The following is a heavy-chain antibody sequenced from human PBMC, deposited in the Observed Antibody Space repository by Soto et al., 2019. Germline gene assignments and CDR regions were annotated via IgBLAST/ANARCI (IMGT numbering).Heavy chain of an antibody. J-gene: IGHJ4*02. CDR2: IYYSGST. V-gene: IGHV4-39*01. D-gene: IGHD3-10*01. Sequence: PSETLSLTCTVSGGSISSSSYYWGWIRQPPGKGLEWIGSIYYSGSTYYNPSLKSRVTISVDTSKNQFSLKLSSVTAADTAVYYCARRIYYYGSGVYYFDYWGQGTLVTVSS. CDR1: GGSISSSSYY. CDR3: ARRIYYYGSGVYYFDY.